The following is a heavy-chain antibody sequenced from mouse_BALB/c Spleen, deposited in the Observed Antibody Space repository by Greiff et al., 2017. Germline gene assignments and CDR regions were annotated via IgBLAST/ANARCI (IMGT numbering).Heavy chain of an antibody. Sequence: EVQLQQSGPGLVKPSQSLSLTCTVTGYSITSDYAWNWIRQFPGNKLEWMGYISYSGSTSYNPSLKSRISITRDTSKNQFFLQLNSVTTEDTATYYCANYYGSSYAMDYWGQGTSVTVSS. J-gene: IGHJ4*01. V-gene: IGHV3-2*02. CDR1: GYSITSDYA. CDR2: ISYSGST. D-gene: IGHD1-1*01. CDR3: ANYYGSSYAMDY.